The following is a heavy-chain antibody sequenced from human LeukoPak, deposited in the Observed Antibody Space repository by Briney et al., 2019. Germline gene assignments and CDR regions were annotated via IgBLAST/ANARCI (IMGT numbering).Heavy chain of an antibody. Sequence: SETLSLTCTVSGGSISSGSYYWSWIRQPAGKGLEWIGRIYTSGSTNYNPSLKSRVTISVDTSKNQFSPKLSSVTAADTAVYYCARAYGSLNYYYYYMDVWGKGTTVTISS. CDR3: ARAYGSLNYYYYYMDV. CDR2: IYTSGST. D-gene: IGHD3-10*01. V-gene: IGHV4-61*02. CDR1: GGSISSGSYY. J-gene: IGHJ6*03.